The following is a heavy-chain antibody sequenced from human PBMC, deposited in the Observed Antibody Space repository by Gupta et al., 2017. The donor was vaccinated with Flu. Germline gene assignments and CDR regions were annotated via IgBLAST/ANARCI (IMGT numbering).Heavy chain of an antibody. CDR2: ISYDGTKE. Sequence: QVQLVESGGGVVQPGRSLSLSCEASGFPFDKYGLHWVRQAPGKGLEWLAVISYDGTKEYYGDSVRGRFIVSRDNSKNTLYLQMDSLKSEDTAVYYCRVSSSQGFDSWGQGTLVTVSS. CDR1: GFPFDKYG. D-gene: IGHD2-2*01. J-gene: IGHJ4*02. V-gene: IGHV3-30*03. CDR3: RVSSSQGFDS.